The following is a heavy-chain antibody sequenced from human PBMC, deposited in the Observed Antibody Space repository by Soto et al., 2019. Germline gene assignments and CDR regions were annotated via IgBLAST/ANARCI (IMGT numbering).Heavy chain of an antibody. CDR1: AFTFSSYA. CDR3: AKLASGSYYTVVD. V-gene: IGHV3-23*01. J-gene: IGHJ4*02. CDR2: ISNSGGTT. D-gene: IGHD3-10*01. Sequence: GGSLRLSCAASAFTFSSYAMSWVRQAPGKGLEWVSFISNSGGTTYYADSVRGRFAISRDNSKNTLFLQMNSLRVEDTAVYYCAKLASGSYYTVVDWGQGTLVTVSS.